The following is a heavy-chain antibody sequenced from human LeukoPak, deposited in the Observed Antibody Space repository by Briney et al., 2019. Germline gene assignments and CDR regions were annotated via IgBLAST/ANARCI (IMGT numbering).Heavy chain of an antibody. CDR1: GYTFTSYG. CDR3: ARSHFEDVWPFYYGMDV. CDR2: ISAYNGNT. D-gene: IGHD3-16*01. J-gene: IGHJ6*02. V-gene: IGHV1-18*01. Sequence: ASVKVSCKASGYTFTSYGISWVRQAPGQGLEWMGWISAYNGNTNYAQKLQGRVTMTTDTSTSTAYMELRSLRSDDTAVYYCARSHFEDVWPFYYGMDVWGQGTTVTVSS.